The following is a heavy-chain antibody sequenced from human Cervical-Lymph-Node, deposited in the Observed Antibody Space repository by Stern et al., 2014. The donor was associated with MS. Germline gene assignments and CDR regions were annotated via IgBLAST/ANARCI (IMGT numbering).Heavy chain of an antibody. V-gene: IGHV3-66*01. J-gene: IGHJ5*02. Sequence: EVQLVESGGGLVQPGGSLRLSCTASGVSVSASYMTWVRQAPGKGLEWVALIYSSNNVYYGDSVKGRFTIARDRSKNTVHLQMNSLRVEDTGVYYCTIEMGARRFDPGGQGTLVAVSS. D-gene: IGHD6-6*01. CDR2: IYSSNNV. CDR3: TIEMGARRFDP. CDR1: GVSVSASY.